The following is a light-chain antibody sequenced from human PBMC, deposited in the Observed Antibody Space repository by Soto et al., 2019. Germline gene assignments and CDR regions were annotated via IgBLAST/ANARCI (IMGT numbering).Light chain of an antibody. CDR3: QQSSSSPIT. J-gene: IGKJ5*01. CDR1: QSFSGSY. Sequence: EIVMTQSPATLSLSPGERATLSCRASQSFSGSYLSWYQQKPGQAPRLLMSAASSRATGIPDRFSGSGSGTDFTLTISRLEAEDFAVYYCQQSSSSPITFGQGTRLEIK. V-gene: IGKV3-20*01. CDR2: AAS.